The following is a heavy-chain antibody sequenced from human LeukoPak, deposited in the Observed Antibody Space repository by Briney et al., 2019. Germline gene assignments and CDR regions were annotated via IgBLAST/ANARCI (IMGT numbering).Heavy chain of an antibody. CDR1: GGSISSSSYY. CDR3: AREGEDTAMVLRAFDI. J-gene: IGHJ3*02. D-gene: IGHD5-18*01. CDR2: IYYSGST. V-gene: IGHV4-39*02. Sequence: SETLSLTCTVSGGSISSSSYYWGWIRQPPWKGLEWIGSIYYSGSTYYNPSLKSRVTISVDTSKNQFSLKLNSVTAADTAVYYCAREGEDTAMVLRAFDIWGQGTMVTVSS.